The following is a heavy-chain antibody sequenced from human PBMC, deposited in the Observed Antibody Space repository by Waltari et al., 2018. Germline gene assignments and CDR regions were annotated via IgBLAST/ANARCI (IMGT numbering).Heavy chain of an antibody. Sequence: QVQLVESGGGVVQPGGSLRLSCAASGFTFSSYGMHWVRQAPGKGLEWVAFIRYDGSNKYYADSVKGRFTISRDNSKNTLYLQMNSLRAEDTAVYYCAKDLGVMVQGLWGQGTLVTVSS. V-gene: IGHV3-30*02. D-gene: IGHD3-10*01. CDR2: IRYDGSNK. CDR3: AKDLGVMVQGL. CDR1: GFTFSSYG. J-gene: IGHJ4*02.